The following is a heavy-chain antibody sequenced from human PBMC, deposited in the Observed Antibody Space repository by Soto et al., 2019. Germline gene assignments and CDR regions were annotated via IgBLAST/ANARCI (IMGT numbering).Heavy chain of an antibody. V-gene: IGHV1-69*06. Sequence: QVQLVQSGAEVKKPGSSVKVSCKASGGTFSSYAISWVRQAPGQGLEWMGGIIPIFGTANYAQKFQGKVTITADKSTSTACMELSRLRSEDTVVYYCARKGLRDGYNQYYFDYWGQGTLVTVSS. CDR3: ARKGLRDGYNQYYFDY. CDR2: IIPIFGTA. CDR1: GGTFSSYA. D-gene: IGHD5-12*01. J-gene: IGHJ4*02.